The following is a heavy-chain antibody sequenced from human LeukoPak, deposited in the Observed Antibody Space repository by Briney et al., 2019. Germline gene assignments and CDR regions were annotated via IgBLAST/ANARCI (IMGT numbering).Heavy chain of an antibody. D-gene: IGHD6-13*01. V-gene: IGHV3-21*01. CDR3: ARVSGLTGYSSN. Sequence: TGGSLRLSCAASGFTFSSYAMSWVRQAPGKGLEWVSSISSSSSYIYYADSVKGRFTISRDNAKNSLYLQMNSLRAEDTAVYYCARVSGLTGYSSNWGQGTLVTVSS. CDR2: ISSSSSYI. J-gene: IGHJ4*02. CDR1: GFTFSSYA.